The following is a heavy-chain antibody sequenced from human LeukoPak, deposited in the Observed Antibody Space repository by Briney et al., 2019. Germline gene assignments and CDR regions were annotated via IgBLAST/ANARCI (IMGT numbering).Heavy chain of an antibody. CDR3: AKVYAGGWRNAFDI. CDR1: GFTFNNYA. V-gene: IGHV3-23*01. J-gene: IGHJ3*02. CDR2: ISGSGGST. Sequence: GGSLRLSCAASGFTFNNYAMTWVRQAPGKGLEWVSAISGSGGSTYYADSVKGRFTISRDNSKNALYLQMNSLRAEDTAVYYCAKVYAGGWRNAFDIWGQGTMVTVSS. D-gene: IGHD6-19*01.